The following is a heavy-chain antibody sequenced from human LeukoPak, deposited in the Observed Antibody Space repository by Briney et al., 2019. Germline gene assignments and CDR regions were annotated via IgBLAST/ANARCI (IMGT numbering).Heavy chain of an antibody. CDR2: IYSGGDT. CDR3: TRDPDG. CDR1: GFTVTNYY. Sequence: GGSLRLSCAASGFTVTNYYMSWVRQAPGKGLEWVSVIYSGGDTFHSDSVKGRFTLSRDNSKNILSLQMNSLRAEDTAVYYCTRDPDGWGQGTLVTVSS. V-gene: IGHV3-66*01. J-gene: IGHJ4*02.